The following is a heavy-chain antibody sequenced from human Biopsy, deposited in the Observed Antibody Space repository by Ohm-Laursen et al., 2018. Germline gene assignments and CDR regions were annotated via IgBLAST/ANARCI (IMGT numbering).Heavy chain of an antibody. CDR3: ARAPYVSGSFGWFDP. J-gene: IGHJ5*02. Sequence: SQTLSLTCTVSGDSISSGVYYWNWFRQHPEKGLDWIGYISSGGYRKYTPSLQSLITISMDTSRNQFSLRLNSVTSADTAVYYCARAPYVSGSFGWFDPWGQGIVVTVSS. CDR1: GDSISSGVYY. V-gene: IGHV4-31*01. CDR2: ISSGGYR. D-gene: IGHD3-10*01.